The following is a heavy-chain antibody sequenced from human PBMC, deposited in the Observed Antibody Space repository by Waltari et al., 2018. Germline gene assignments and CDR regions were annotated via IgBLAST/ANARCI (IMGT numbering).Heavy chain of an antibody. J-gene: IGHJ6*02. Sequence: QVQLQETGPGLVKPSETLSLTCTVSGGSINGFYWRWIRQSAGKGLEWIGRIYSSGSTNYNSSLKRRVTISVDKSKNQFSLKLMSVTAADTAVYYCARDLREGQMSNYYYYYVIDVWGRGTTVTVSS. CDR2: IYSSGST. V-gene: IGHV4-4*07. CDR1: GGSINGFY. CDR3: ARDLREGQMSNYYYYYVIDV.